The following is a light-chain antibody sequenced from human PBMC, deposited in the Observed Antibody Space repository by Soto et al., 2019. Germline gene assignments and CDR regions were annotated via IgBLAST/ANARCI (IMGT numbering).Light chain of an antibody. J-gene: IGLJ2*01. CDR3: CSYAGTGTSLV. CDR1: SSDVGSYNL. CDR2: EDT. V-gene: IGLV2-23*01. Sequence: QSALTQPASVSGSPGQSITISCTGTSSDVGSYNLVSWYQQLPGKVPKLIIVEDTKRPSGVSNRFSGSKSGNTASLTISGLQAEDEADYHCCSYAGTGTSLVFGGGTKVTVL.